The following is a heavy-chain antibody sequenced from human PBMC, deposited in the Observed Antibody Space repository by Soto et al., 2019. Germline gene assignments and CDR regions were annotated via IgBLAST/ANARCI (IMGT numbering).Heavy chain of an antibody. V-gene: IGHV4-34*01. J-gene: IGHJ3*02. CDR2: INYSGRT. D-gene: IGHD6-13*01. CDR1: GGPFSGYY. Sequence: QVQLQEWGAGLLKPSETLALTCAVHGGPFSGYYWTWIRQPPGKGLEWIWEINYSGRTNYNPSLKSRVIIVLDTSKNKCSLLLSSVTAADTALYYCARGRHGSSPWLGAVDIWGQGTMVTVSS. CDR3: ARGRHGSSPWLGAVDI.